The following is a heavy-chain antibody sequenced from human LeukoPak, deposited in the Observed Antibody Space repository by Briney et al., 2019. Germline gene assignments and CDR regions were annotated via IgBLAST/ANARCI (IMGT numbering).Heavy chain of an antibody. Sequence: PSETLSLTCTVSGGSISSYYWSWIRQPPGKGLEWIGYIYYSGSTNYNPSLKSRVTISVDTSKNQFSLKLSSVTAADTAVYYCASMDCSGGSCYSRSYFDYWGQGTLVTVSS. CDR2: IYYSGST. CDR3: ASMDCSGGSCYSRSYFDY. J-gene: IGHJ4*02. V-gene: IGHV4-59*08. D-gene: IGHD2-15*01. CDR1: GGSISSYY.